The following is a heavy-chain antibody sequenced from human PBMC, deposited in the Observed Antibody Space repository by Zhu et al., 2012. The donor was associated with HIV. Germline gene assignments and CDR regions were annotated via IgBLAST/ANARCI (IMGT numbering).Heavy chain of an antibody. Sequence: QVQLQESGPGLVKPSETLSLTCAVSGYTINSAYYWGWIRQPPGKGLEWIAIVYPSGTTYFNSSLESRATTSVDAAKNXFSLNLSSVTAADTAMYYCTITMLRGIVAYWGQGRPRXPSPQ. V-gene: IGHV4-38-2*01. CDR3: TITMLRGIVAY. J-gene: IGHJ4*02. D-gene: IGHD3-10*01. CDR1: GYTINSAYY. CDR2: VYPSGTT.